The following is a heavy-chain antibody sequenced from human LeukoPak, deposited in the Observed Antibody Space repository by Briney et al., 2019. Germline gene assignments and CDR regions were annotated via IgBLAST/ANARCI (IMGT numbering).Heavy chain of an antibody. CDR2: INPNRGGT. V-gene: IGHV1-2*02. CDR3: ARAYQWLRLLVDY. J-gene: IGHJ4*02. CDR1: GYTFTGYY. D-gene: IGHD5-12*01. Sequence: GASVKVSCKASGYTFTGYYMHWVRQAPGQGLEWMGWINPNRGGTNYAQNFQGRVTMTRDTSISTAYMELGRLRSDDTAVYYCARAYQWLRLLVDYWGQGTLVTVSS.